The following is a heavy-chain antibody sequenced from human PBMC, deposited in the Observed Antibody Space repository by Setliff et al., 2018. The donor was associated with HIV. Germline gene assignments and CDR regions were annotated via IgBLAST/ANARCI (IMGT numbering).Heavy chain of an antibody. CDR3: AKLLPAADMAREIDS. CDR2: FYYSGSS. CDR1: GDSISRRIFY. J-gene: IGHJ4*02. V-gene: IGHV4-39*01. D-gene: IGHD2-2*01. Sequence: SETLSLTCTVSGDSISRRIFYWGWIRQPPGKGLEWIGNFYYSGSSHYNPSLKSRVTISVDTSKNQFSLKLISVSAADTAVYYCAKLLPAADMAREIDSWGQGTLVTVSS.